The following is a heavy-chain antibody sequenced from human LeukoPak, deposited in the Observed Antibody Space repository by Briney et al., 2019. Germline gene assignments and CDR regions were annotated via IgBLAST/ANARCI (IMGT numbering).Heavy chain of an antibody. CDR2: MSYSGNT. J-gene: IGHJ6*02. V-gene: IGHV4-39*07. Sequence: SETLSLTCTVSGGSISSNSYYWGWIRQPPGKGLEWIGSMSYSGNTYYSPSLKSRVTISIDTSKSQFSLKLSSVTAADTAVYYCASGWYYYYGMDVWGQGTTVTVSS. CDR3: ASGWYYYYGMDV. D-gene: IGHD2-15*01. CDR1: GGSISSNSYY.